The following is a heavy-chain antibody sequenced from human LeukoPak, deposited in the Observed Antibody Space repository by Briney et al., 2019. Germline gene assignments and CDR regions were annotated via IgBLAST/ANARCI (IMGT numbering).Heavy chain of an antibody. CDR3: ARSYYDYVCGSHPFDY. Sequence: SETLSLTCTVSGASISDYFWGWIRQPPDKGLECIGYIYYSGTTNYNSSLKSRVTISVDTSKNQFSLKLSSVTAADTAVYYCARSYYDYVCGSHPFDYWGQGTLVTVSS. D-gene: IGHD3-16*01. CDR1: GASISDYF. V-gene: IGHV4-59*08. J-gene: IGHJ4*02. CDR2: IYYSGTT.